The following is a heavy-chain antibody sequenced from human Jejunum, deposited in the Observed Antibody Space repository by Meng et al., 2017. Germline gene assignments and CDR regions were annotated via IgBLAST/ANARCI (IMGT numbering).Heavy chain of an antibody. V-gene: IGHV3-11*01. D-gene: IGHD3-16*01. Sequence: HVQLVESGGGLVKPGGSLRLSCEASGFSFSDFYMTWIRQAPGKGLEWVAYISGRGSAIYYADSVRGRFIISRDNAKNSVDLQMNSLRAEDTAVYYCARDHLPFGWFDPWGQGTLVTVSS. J-gene: IGHJ5*02. CDR1: GFSFSDFY. CDR2: ISGRGSAI. CDR3: ARDHLPFGWFDP.